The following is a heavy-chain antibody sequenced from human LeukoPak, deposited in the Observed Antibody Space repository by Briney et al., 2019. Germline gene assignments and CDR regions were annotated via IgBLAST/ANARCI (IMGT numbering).Heavy chain of an antibody. Sequence: HPGGSLRLSCAASGFTFSSYAMHWVRQAPGKGLEWVAVISYDGSNKYYADSVKGRFTISRDNSRNTLYLQMNSLRPEDTAVYYCAREPTYSSSLDYWGQGTLVTVSS. V-gene: IGHV3-30*14. CDR1: GFTFSSYA. J-gene: IGHJ4*02. CDR3: AREPTYSSSLDY. D-gene: IGHD6-6*01. CDR2: ISYDGSNK.